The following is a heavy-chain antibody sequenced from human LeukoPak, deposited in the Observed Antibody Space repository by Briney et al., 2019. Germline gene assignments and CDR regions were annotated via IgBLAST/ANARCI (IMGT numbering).Heavy chain of an antibody. CDR3: ARSDLITMIVG. D-gene: IGHD3-22*01. CDR1: GYTFTSYY. J-gene: IGHJ4*02. CDR2: INPSGGST. Sequence: GASVKVTCKASGYTFTSYYMHWVRQAPGQGLEWMGIINPSGGSTSYAQKFQGRVTMTRDTSTSTVYMELSSLRSEDTAVYYCARSDLITMIVGWGQGTLVTVSS. V-gene: IGHV1-46*01.